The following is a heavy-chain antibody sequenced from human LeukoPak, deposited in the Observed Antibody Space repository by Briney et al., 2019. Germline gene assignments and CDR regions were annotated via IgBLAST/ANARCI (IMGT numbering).Heavy chain of an antibody. D-gene: IGHD5-24*01. CDR3: AKRRDGYRTGFDY. J-gene: IGHJ4*02. Sequence: PGGSLRLSCAASGFTFSSYAMSWVRQAPGKGLEWVSAISGSGGSTYYADSVKGRFTISGDNSKNTLYLQMNSLRAEDTAVYYCAKRRDGYRTGFDYWGQGTLVTVSS. CDR2: ISGSGGST. CDR1: GFTFSSYA. V-gene: IGHV3-23*01.